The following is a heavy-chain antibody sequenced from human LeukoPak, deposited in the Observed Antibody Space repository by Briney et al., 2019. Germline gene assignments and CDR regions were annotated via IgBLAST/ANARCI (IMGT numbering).Heavy chain of an antibody. D-gene: IGHD2-2*01. V-gene: IGHV1-46*01. J-gene: IGHJ6*02. CDR3: ARVGDIVVVPAAEGYGMDV. CDR2: INPSGGST. Sequence: VASVKVSCKASGYTFTIYYMHWVRQAPGQGLEWMGIINPSGGSTSYAQKFQGRVTMTRDTSTSTVYVELSSLRSEDTAVYYCARVGDIVVVPAAEGYGMDVWGQGTTVTVSS. CDR1: GYTFTIYY.